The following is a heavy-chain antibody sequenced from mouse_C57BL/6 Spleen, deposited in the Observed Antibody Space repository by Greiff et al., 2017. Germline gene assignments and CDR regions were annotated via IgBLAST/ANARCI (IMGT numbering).Heavy chain of an antibody. V-gene: IGHV10-3*01. D-gene: IGHD2-4*01. CDR2: IRSKSSNYAT. J-gene: IGHJ4*01. Sequence: EVQVVESGGGLVQPKGSLKLSCAASGFTFNTYAMHWVRQAPGKGLEWVARIRSKSSNYATYYADSVKDRFTISRDDSQSMLYLQMNNLKTEDTAMYYCVRGGDYDGYYAMDYWGQGTSVTVSS. CDR1: GFTFNTYA. CDR3: VRGGDYDGYYAMDY.